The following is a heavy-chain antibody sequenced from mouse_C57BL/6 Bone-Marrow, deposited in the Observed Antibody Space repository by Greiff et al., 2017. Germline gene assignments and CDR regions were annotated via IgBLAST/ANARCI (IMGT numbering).Heavy chain of an antibody. CDR3: AHGNYFYWYFAV. CDR2: IDPNSGGT. D-gene: IGHD2-1*01. J-gene: IGHJ1*03. V-gene: IGHV1-72*01. Sequence: QVQLQQPGAELVKPGPSVKLSCKASGYTFTSYWMHWLKQRPGRGLEWSGRIDPNSGGTKYNEKFKSKATLTVDKPSSTAYMQLSSLSSEDSAVYYCAHGNYFYWYFAVWGTGTTVTVSS. CDR1: GYTFTSYW.